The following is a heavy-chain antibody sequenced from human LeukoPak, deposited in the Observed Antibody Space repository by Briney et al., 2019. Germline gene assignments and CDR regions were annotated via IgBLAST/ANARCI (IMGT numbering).Heavy chain of an antibody. CDR2: ITPKSGAT. Sequence: ASVKVSCKASGYTFTGYYMHWVRQAPGQGLEWMGWITPKSGATNYAQQFQGRVTMTRDTSITTAYMELNNLISDDTAVYYCARGAGSGTYRRFDFWGQGTLVTVSS. V-gene: IGHV1-2*02. J-gene: IGHJ4*02. CDR3: ARGAGSGTYRRFDF. D-gene: IGHD3-10*01. CDR1: GYTFTGYY.